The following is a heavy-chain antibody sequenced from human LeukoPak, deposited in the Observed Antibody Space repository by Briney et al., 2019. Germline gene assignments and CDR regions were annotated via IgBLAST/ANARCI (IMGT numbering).Heavy chain of an antibody. Sequence: ASVKVSCQASGYTFTSYYMHWVRQAPGQGLEWMGIINPSGGSTSYAQKFQGRVTITRDTSASTAYMELSSLRSEDTAVYYCAKSVSWYYFDYWGQGTLVTVSS. CDR2: INPSGGST. V-gene: IGHV1-46*01. D-gene: IGHD1-14*01. CDR1: GYTFTSYY. J-gene: IGHJ4*02. CDR3: AKSVSWYYFDY.